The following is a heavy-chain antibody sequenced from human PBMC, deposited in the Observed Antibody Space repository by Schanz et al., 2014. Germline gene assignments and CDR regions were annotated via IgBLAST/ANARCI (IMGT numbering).Heavy chain of an antibody. D-gene: IGHD3-10*01. CDR2: ISGSGGST. Sequence: EVQLVESGGGLVQPGGSLRLSCAASRFTFSNYAMSWVRQAPGKGLEWVSAISGSGGSTYYADSVKGRFTISRDNAKNTLYLQMNSVRAEDSAVYYCTRGSGSRSYGWYYDSWGQGTLVTVSS. CDR3: TRGSGSRSYGWYYDS. V-gene: IGHV3-23*04. CDR1: RFTFSNYA. J-gene: IGHJ4*02.